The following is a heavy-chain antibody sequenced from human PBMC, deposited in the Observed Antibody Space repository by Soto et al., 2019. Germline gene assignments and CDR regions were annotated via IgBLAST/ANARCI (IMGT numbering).Heavy chain of an antibody. CDR3: TTDGPKSYYYDSSGYDY. CDR2: IKSKTDGGTT. Sequence: EVQLVESGGGLVKPGGSLRLSCAASGFTFSNAWMSWVRQAPGKGLEWVGRIKSKTDGGTTDYAAPVKGRFTISRDDSKNTLYLQMHSLKTEDTAVYYCTTDGPKSYYYDSSGYDYWGQGTLVTVSS. J-gene: IGHJ4*02. V-gene: IGHV3-15*01. D-gene: IGHD3-22*01. CDR1: GFTFSNAW.